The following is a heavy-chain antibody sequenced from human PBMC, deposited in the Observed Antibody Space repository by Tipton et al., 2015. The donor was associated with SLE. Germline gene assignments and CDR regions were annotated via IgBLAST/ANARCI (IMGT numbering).Heavy chain of an antibody. CDR2: SYHTGSI. J-gene: IGHJ5*01. CDR3: VRDGGSLWFNS. Sequence: TLSLTCTVSGYSISSGYYWGWVRQPPGKGLEWIGCSYHTGSIYYNPSLKTRFIISVETSKNQFSLNLGSVTAADTAVYYCVRDGGSLWFNSRGQGTLVTVSS. D-gene: IGHD3-16*01. V-gene: IGHV4-38-2*02. CDR1: GYSISSGYY.